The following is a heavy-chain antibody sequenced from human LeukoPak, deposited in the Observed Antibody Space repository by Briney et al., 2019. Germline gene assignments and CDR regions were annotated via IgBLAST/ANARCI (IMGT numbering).Heavy chain of an antibody. CDR2: INHNGNVN. D-gene: IGHD3-16*01. J-gene: IGHJ6*02. CDR3: ARGGGLDV. CDR1: GFTFSSYW. V-gene: IGHV3-7*03. Sequence: GGSLRLSCAASGFTFSSYWMNGARQAPGKGLEWVASINHNGNVNYYVDSVKGRYTISRDNAKNSLYLQMSNLRAEDTAVYFCARGGGLDVWGQGATVTVSS.